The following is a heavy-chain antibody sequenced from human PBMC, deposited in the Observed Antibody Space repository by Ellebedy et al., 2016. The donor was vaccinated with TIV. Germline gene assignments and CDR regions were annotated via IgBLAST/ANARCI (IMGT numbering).Heavy chain of an antibody. Sequence: SETLSLXCAVSGGSISSGGYSWSWIRQPPGKGLEWIGYIYYSGSTNYNPSLKSRVTISVDTSKNQFSLKLSSVTAADTAVYYCARLEYYYGSGSLSRGAFDIWGQGTMVTVSS. CDR1: GGSISSGGYS. CDR2: IYYSGST. V-gene: IGHV4-61*08. D-gene: IGHD3-10*01. J-gene: IGHJ3*02. CDR3: ARLEYYYGSGSLSRGAFDI.